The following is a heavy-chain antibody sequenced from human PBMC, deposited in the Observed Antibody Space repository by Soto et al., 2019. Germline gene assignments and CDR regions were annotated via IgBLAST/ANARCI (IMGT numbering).Heavy chain of an antibody. CDR3: ARVGAGTLDY. J-gene: IGHJ4*02. V-gene: IGHV4-34*01. CDR1: GGSFSGYY. Sequence: QVQLQQWGAGLLKPSETLSLTCAVYGGSFSGYYWSWIRQPPGKGLEWIGEINHSGSTNYNPSLKSRVTISVDTSKNQSSLKLSSVTAADTAVYYCARVGAGTLDYWGQGTLVTVSS. CDR2: INHSGST. D-gene: IGHD1-7*01.